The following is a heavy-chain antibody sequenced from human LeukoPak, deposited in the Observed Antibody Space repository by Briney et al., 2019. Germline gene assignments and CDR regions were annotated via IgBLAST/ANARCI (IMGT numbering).Heavy chain of an antibody. V-gene: IGHV1-2*02. D-gene: IGHD3-10*01. CDR2: INPDTGAT. CDR3: PRSPTMDRGVIINWPDYYYYMDV. Sequence: ASVRVSCKASGYTFIDYYIHWVRVRRAPGQGLEWVGWINPDTGATNYAQHVQGRIVMSRATSIRTVYMDLNSLRFDDTAVYFCPRSPTMDRGVIINWPDYYYYMDVWGKGTTVTVSS. CDR1: GYTFIDYY. J-gene: IGHJ6*03.